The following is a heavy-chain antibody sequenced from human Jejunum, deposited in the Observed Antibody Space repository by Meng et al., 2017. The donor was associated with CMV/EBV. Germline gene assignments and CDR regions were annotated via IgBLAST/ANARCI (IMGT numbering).Heavy chain of an antibody. CDR2: IYSSGST. J-gene: IGHJ4*02. D-gene: IGHD3-9*01. Sequence: VQLQESGPGLVKPSQTLSLTCIVSGGSVSSASYLWSWIRQPAGKGLEGIGRIYSSGSTYYNPSLKSRLTMSIDTSKNQFSLELSSVTAADTAVYYCARMTGTNYFDYWGQGTLVTVSS. CDR3: ARMTGTNYFDY. V-gene: IGHV4-61*02. CDR1: GGSVSSASYL.